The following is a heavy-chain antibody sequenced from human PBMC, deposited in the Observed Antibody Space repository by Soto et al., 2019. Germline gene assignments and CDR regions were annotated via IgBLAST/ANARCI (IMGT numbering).Heavy chain of an antibody. V-gene: IGHV4-31*03. CDR3: ARGHRLRRGVHYYYGMDV. D-gene: IGHD5-12*01. CDR2: IYYSGST. Sequence: QVQLQESGPGLVKPSQTLSLTCTVSGGSISSGGYYWSWIRQHPGKGLEWIGYIYYSGSTYYNPSLTSRLTISVDASKYRFSLKLSSVPAADTAVYYCARGHRLRRGVHYYYGMDVWGQGTTVTVSS. J-gene: IGHJ6*02. CDR1: GGSISSGGYY.